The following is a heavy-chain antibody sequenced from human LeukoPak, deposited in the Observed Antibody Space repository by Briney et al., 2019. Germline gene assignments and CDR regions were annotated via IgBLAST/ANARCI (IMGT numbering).Heavy chain of an antibody. Sequence: PGGSLRLSCAASGFTFSSYSMNWVRQAPGKGLEWVSCISSSSTIYYADSVKGRFTISRDNAKNSLYLQMNSLRAEDTAVYYCAKVSLGRPYQWLLSDYWGQGTLVTVSS. D-gene: IGHD6-19*01. J-gene: IGHJ4*02. CDR1: GFTFSSYS. V-gene: IGHV3-48*01. CDR2: ISSSSTI. CDR3: AKVSLGRPYQWLLSDY.